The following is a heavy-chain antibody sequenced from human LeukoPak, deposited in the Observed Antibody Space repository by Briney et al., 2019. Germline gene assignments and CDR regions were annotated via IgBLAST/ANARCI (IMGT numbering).Heavy chain of an antibody. CDR1: GGSISSSSHY. CDR2: IYYSGST. J-gene: IGHJ5*02. V-gene: IGHV4-39*07. CDR3: ARFITMIVVATT. Sequence: SETLSLTCTVSGGSISSSSHYWGWIRQPPGKGLEWIGSIYYSGSTYYNPSLKSRVTISVDTSKNQFSLKLSSVTAADTAVYYCARFITMIVVATTWGQGTLVTVSS. D-gene: IGHD3-22*01.